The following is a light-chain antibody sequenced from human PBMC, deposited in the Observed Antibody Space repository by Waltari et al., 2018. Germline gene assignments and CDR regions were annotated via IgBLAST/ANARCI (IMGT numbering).Light chain of an antibody. Sequence: EIVLTQSPATLSLSPGERSTLSSRASQSVSSYLAWYHQKPGQAPRLLIYDSSNRATGIPARFSGSGSGTDFTLTISSLEPEDFAVYYCQQRSNWLFTFGGGTKVEIK. V-gene: IGKV3-11*01. J-gene: IGKJ4*01. CDR2: DSS. CDR1: QSVSSY. CDR3: QQRSNWLFT.